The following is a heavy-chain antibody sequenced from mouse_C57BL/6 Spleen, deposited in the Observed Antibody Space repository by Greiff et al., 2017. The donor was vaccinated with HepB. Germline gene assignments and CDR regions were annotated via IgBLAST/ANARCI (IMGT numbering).Heavy chain of an antibody. D-gene: IGHD1-1*01. J-gene: IGHJ2*01. CDR2: ISDGGSYT. CDR1: GFTFSSYA. Sequence: EVKLVESGGGLVKPGGSLKLSCAASGFTFSSYAMSWVRQTPEKRLEWVATISDGGSYTYYPDNVKGRFTISRDNAKNNLYLQMSHLKSEDTAMYYCARDSTTVDYFDYWGQGTTLTVSS. CDR3: ARDSTTVDYFDY. V-gene: IGHV5-4*01.